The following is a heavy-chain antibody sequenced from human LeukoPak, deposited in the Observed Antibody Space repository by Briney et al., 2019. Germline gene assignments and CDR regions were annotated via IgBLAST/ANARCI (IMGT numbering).Heavy chain of an antibody. CDR2: IYIDSNT. J-gene: IGHJ6*04. CDR3: ARDREVVTAKAQMDV. D-gene: IGHD2-21*02. Sequence: GGSLRPSCAVSGFSVSTNHMSWVRQAPGKGLEWVSVIYIDSNTYYGDSVKGRFTMSRDNSKNTVFLQMTSLRVDDTAVYYCARDREVVTAKAQMDVWGKGTTVIVSS. V-gene: IGHV3-53*01. CDR1: GFSVSTNH.